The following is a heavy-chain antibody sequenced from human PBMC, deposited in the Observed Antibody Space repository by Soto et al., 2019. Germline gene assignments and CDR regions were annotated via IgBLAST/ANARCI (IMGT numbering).Heavy chain of an antibody. CDR2: ISYDGNNK. CDR1: GFIFSTYG. D-gene: IGHD4-17*01. Sequence: QVQLVESGGGVVQPGRSLRLSCAASGFIFSTYGMHWVRQAPGKGLEWLSVISYDGNNKYYADSVKGRFTISRDNFKNTLWLQMDSLRTEDTAVYYCAKDLLLTTITTVGDWGRGTLVTVSS. J-gene: IGHJ4*02. CDR3: AKDLLLTTITTVGD. V-gene: IGHV3-30*18.